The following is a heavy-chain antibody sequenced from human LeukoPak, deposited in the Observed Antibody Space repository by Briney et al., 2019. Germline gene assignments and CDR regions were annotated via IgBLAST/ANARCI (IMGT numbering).Heavy chain of an antibody. CDR3: ARDEQWLVPISRPFYGMDV. D-gene: IGHD6-19*01. V-gene: IGHV1-18*01. CDR2: INTYNGNT. CDR1: GYTFTSSG. J-gene: IGHJ6*02. Sequence: ASVKVSCKASGYTFTSSGISWVRQAPGQGLEWMGWINTYNGNTNYAQKLQGRVTMTTDTPTSTAYTELRSLRSDDTAVYYCARDEQWLVPISRPFYGMDVWGQGTTVTVSS.